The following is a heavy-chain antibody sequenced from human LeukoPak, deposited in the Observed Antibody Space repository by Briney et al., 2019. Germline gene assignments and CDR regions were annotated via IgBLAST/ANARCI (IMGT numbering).Heavy chain of an antibody. CDR2: ISAYNGNT. D-gene: IGHD3-3*01. CDR3: ARVPYDFWSGYPVSLDY. CDR1: GYTFTNYG. Sequence: ASVKVSCKASGYTFTNYGISWVRQAPGQGLEWMGWISAYNGNTNYAQKLQGRVTMTTDTSTSTAYMELRSLRSDDTAVYYCARVPYDFWSGYPVSLDYWGQGTLVTVSS. J-gene: IGHJ4*02. V-gene: IGHV1-18*01.